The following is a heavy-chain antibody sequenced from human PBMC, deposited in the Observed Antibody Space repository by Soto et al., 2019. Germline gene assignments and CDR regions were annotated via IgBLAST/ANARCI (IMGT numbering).Heavy chain of an antibody. CDR3: AKEGGLSGSYYISSSYYFDY. D-gene: IGHD1-26*01. CDR1: GFTFSSYC. CDR2: ISYDGSNT. J-gene: IGHJ4*02. Sequence: QVQLVESGGGVVQPGRSLRLSCVASGFTFSSYCMHWVRQAPGKGLEWVAIISYDGSNTYYADSVKGRFTISRDNSKNTLYLQMNSLRAEVTSVYYCAKEGGLSGSYYISSSYYFDYWGQGTLVTVSS. V-gene: IGHV3-30*18.